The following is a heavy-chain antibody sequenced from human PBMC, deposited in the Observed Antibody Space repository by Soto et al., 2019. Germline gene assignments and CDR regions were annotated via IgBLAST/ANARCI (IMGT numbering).Heavy chain of an antibody. CDR3: ARSIRGPEGY. J-gene: IGHJ4*02. Sequence: EVQLVESGGGLVQPGGSLRLSCAASGFTFSDHYMDWVRQAPGKGLEWVGRTRNKANSYTTEYAASVKGRFTISRDDSKNSLYLQMNSLKTEDTAVYYCARSIRGPEGYWAQGPLVTVSS. V-gene: IGHV3-72*01. CDR2: TRNKANSYTT. CDR1: GFTFSDHY.